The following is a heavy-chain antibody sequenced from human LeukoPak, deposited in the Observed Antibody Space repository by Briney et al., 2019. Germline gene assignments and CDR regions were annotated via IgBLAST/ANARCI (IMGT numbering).Heavy chain of an antibody. V-gene: IGHV4-59*08. CDR2: IYYSGST. CDR1: GGSISTYY. CDR3: ARQNGYNCGYAFDL. J-gene: IGHJ3*01. Sequence: SETLSLTCTVSGGSISTYYWTWIRQPPGKGLEWIGYIYYSGSTNYNPSLKSRVTVSVDTSKNQFSLRLSSVTAADTAVYYCARQNGYNCGYAFDLWGQGTMVTVSS. D-gene: IGHD5-18*01.